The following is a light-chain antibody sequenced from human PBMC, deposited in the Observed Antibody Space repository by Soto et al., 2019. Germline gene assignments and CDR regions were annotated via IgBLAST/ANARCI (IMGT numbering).Light chain of an antibody. Sequence: QSALTQPASVSGSPGQSITISCTGTASDIGAYNYVSWYQQRPGEAPKLIIYDVSHRPSGVSSRFSGSKSGNTASRTISGLQTEDEADYYCHSYTATRAQVFGGGTKLTVL. CDR1: ASDIGAYNY. J-gene: IGLJ2*01. CDR2: DVS. CDR3: HSYTATRAQV. V-gene: IGLV2-14*01.